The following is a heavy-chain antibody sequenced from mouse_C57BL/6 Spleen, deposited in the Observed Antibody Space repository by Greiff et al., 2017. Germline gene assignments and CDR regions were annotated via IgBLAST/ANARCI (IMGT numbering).Heavy chain of an antibody. J-gene: IGHJ4*01. CDR2: INYDGSST. CDR3: ARDGSTAKDY. CDR1: GFTFSDYY. Sequence: EVMLVESEGGLVQPGSSMKLSCTASGFTFSDYYMAWVRQVPEKGLEWVANINYDGSSTYYLDSLKSRFIITRDNEKNILYLQMSSLKSEDTASYYCARDGSTAKDYWVQGTSVTVSS. V-gene: IGHV5-16*01.